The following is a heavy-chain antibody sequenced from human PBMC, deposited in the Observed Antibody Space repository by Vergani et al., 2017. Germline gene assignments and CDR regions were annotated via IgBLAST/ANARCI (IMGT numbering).Heavy chain of an antibody. J-gene: IGHJ5*02. CDR2: ISWNSGSI. D-gene: IGHD3-3*01. CDR1: GFTFDDYA. Sequence: EVQLVESGGGLVKPGGSLRLSCAASGFTFDDYAMHWVRQAPGKGLEWVSGISWNSGSIGYADSVKGRFTISRDNAKNSLYLQMNSLRAEDTAVYYCARRGYDFWSGSNWFDPWGQGTLVTVSS. CDR3: ARRGYDFWSGSNWFDP. V-gene: IGHV3-9*01.